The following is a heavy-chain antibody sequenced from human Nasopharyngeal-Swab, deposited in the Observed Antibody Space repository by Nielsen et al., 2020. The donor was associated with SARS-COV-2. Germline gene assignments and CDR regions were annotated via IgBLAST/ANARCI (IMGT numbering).Heavy chain of an antibody. CDR2: IYDSGNT. D-gene: IGHD2-2*01. CDR3: ARASVVPAAMDYYYYMDA. V-gene: IGHV4-59*01. J-gene: IGHJ6*03. Sequence: WIRQPPGKGLEWIGYIYDSGNTNYNPILKSRVTISVDTSNNQFSLTLNSVTAADTAVYYCARASVVPAAMDYYYYMDAWGKGTTVTVSS.